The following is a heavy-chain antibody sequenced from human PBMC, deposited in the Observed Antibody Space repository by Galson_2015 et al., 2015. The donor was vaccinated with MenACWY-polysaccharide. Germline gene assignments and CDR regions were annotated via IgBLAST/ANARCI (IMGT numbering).Heavy chain of an antibody. V-gene: IGHV4-61*08. CDR1: GASVTSGGYY. J-gene: IGHJ5*02. CDR2: NSYSGKA. D-gene: IGHD1-26*01. Sequence: LSLTCTVSGASVTSGGYYWSWLRQPPGEGLEWIGFNSYSGKANYNPSLKSRVTISIDTSKNQFSLRLSPVTPADTAIYYCAREPTYSGSFGWFDPWGQGTLVTVSS. CDR3: AREPTYSGSFGWFDP.